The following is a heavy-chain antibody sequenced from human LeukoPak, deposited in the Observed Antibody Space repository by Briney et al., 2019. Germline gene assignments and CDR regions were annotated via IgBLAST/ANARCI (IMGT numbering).Heavy chain of an antibody. CDR2: IWYDGSNK. V-gene: IGHV3-33*01. Sequence: GRSLRLSCAASGFTFSSYGMHWVPQAPGKGLEWVAVIWYDGSNKYYADSVKGRFTISRDNSKNTLYLQMNSLRAEDTAVYYCARGFKVETEFDYWGQGTLVTVSS. CDR3: ARGFKVETEFDY. J-gene: IGHJ4*02. D-gene: IGHD5-24*01. CDR1: GFTFSSYG.